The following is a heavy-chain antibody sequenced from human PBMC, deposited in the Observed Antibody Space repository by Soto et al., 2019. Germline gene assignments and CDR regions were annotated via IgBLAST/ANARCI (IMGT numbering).Heavy chain of an antibody. CDR1: GFTLSRYT. J-gene: IGHJ5*02. CDR3: ARHPERIAQIGWFDP. D-gene: IGHD6-13*01. Sequence: GGSLRLSCAASGFTLSRYTMHWVRQAPGKGLEWVALNSWDGGTSAYADSVKGRFTVSRDNAKNSLYLQMNSLRAEDTAVYYCARHPERIAQIGWFDPWGQGTLVTVSS. V-gene: IGHV3-43*01. CDR2: NSWDGGTS.